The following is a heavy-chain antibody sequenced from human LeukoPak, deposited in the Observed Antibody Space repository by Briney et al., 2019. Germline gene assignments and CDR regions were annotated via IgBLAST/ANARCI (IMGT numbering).Heavy chain of an antibody. CDR1: GYTFTRYY. D-gene: IGHD6-19*01. J-gene: IGHJ4*02. CDR2: INPNTGGT. Sequence: GASVKVSCKTSGYTFTRYYLNWVRPAPGQGPEWMGRINPNTGGTDSGQKFQGRVTVTRDTSISTAYMDLSSLTFDDTAVYYCARVVATSLAVHYWGQGTLVTVSS. CDR3: ARVVATSLAVHY. V-gene: IGHV1-2*02.